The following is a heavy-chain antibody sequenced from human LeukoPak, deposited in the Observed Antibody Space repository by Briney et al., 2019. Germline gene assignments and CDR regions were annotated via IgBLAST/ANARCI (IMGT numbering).Heavy chain of an antibody. J-gene: IGHJ4*02. CDR3: PRENPNGLRYFGWLSPLDY. Sequence: PGGSLRLSCTASGFTFGDYAMSWVRQAPGKGLEWVGFIRSKAYGGTTEYAASVKGRFTISRDDSKSIAYLQMNSLKTEDTAVYYCPRENPNGLRYFGWLSPLDYWGQGTLVTVSS. D-gene: IGHD3-9*01. CDR1: GFTFGDYA. CDR2: IRSKAYGGTT. V-gene: IGHV3-49*04.